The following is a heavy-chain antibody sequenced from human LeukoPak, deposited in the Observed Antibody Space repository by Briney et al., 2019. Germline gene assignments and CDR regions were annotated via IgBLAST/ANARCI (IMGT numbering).Heavy chain of an antibody. J-gene: IGHJ4*02. CDR2: ISGSGGST. CDR1: GFTFSNSA. V-gene: IGHV3-23*01. Sequence: PGGSLRLSCAASGFTFSNSAMSWVRQAPGKGLEWVSTISGSGGSTYYADSVKGRFTISRDNSKSTLYLQMNSLRAEDTAVYYCVKGFGSSGWYPFDYWGQGTLVTVSS. CDR3: VKGFGSSGWYPFDY. D-gene: IGHD6-19*01.